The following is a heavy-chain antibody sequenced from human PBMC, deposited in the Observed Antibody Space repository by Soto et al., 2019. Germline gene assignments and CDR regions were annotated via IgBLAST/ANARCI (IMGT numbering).Heavy chain of an antibody. V-gene: IGHV1-3*01. CDR3: ARRTAARPTDY. CDR2: INAGNGNT. J-gene: IGHJ4*02. Sequence: ASVKVSCKASGYTFTSYGISWVRQAPGQGLEWMGWINAGNGNTKYSQKFQGRVTITRDTSASTAYMELSSLRSEDTAVYYCARRTAARPTDYWGQGALVTVSS. CDR1: GYTFTSYG. D-gene: IGHD6-6*01.